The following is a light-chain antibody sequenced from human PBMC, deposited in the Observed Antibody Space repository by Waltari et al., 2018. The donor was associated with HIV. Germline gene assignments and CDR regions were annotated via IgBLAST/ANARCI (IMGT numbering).Light chain of an antibody. CDR2: KDN. CDR3: QSGHNSDSI. V-gene: IGLV3-25*03. Sequence: SYELTQAPSVSVSSGQTAKITCPGGALSRHFVFWYQQKSGQAPRMMIFKDNERPTGIPARFSASSSGSTSTLTISGVQAEDEADYYCQSGHNSDSIFGGGTKLTVL. CDR1: ALSRHF. J-gene: IGLJ2*01.